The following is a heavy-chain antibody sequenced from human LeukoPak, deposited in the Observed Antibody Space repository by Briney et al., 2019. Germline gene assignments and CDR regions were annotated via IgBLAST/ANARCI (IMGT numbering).Heavy chain of an antibody. CDR3: ARGDYYYMDV. CDR1: GGSISSYY. V-gene: IGHV4-59*01. Sequence: SETLSLTCRVSGGSISSYYWSWIRQPPGKGLEWIGYIYSSGSTNYNPSLKSRVTISADTSKNRFSLKLSSVTAADTAVYYCARGDYYYMDVWGKGTTVTVSS. J-gene: IGHJ6*03. CDR2: IYSSGST. D-gene: IGHD1-26*01.